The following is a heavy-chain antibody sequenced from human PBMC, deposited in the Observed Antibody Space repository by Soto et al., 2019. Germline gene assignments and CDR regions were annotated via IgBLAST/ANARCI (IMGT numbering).Heavy chain of an antibody. Sequence: GGSLRVSCSASGFTFRSFTMNWVRQAPGKGLEWVSTISSNSAYIYYTDALRGRFTISRDNAKNSLHLQMNSLRAEDTAVYYCAKDTETTGTTLVANWFDPWGQGTLVTVSS. CDR1: GFTFRSFT. V-gene: IGHV3-21*01. D-gene: IGHD1-7*01. J-gene: IGHJ5*02. CDR3: AKDTETTGTTLVANWFDP. CDR2: ISSNSAYI.